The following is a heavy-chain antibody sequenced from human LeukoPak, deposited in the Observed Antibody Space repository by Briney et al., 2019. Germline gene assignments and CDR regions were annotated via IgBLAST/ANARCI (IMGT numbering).Heavy chain of an antibody. V-gene: IGHV1-2*04. J-gene: IGHJ6*02. D-gene: IGHD1-1*01. Sequence: ASVTVPCKASGYTFTGYYMHWVRQAPGQGLEWMGWINPNSGGTNYAQKFQGWVTMTRDTSISTAYMELSRLRSDDTAVYYCAREGTERHGMDVWGQGTTVTVSS. CDR3: AREGTERHGMDV. CDR2: INPNSGGT. CDR1: GYTFTGYY.